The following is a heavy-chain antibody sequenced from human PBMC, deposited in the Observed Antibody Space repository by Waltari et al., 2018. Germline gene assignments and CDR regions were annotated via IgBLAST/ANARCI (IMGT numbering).Heavy chain of an antibody. V-gene: IGHV4-38-2*01. J-gene: IGHJ4*02. D-gene: IGHD3-16*01. Sequence: QVQLQESGPGLVKPSETLSLTCAVSGSSISSGYYWGWIRQPPGKGLEYIGYIRGSGGSTYYNPSLKSRVTISRDTSNNQFSLKLSSVTVADTAVYYCARVPKGEFDYWGQGVLVTVSS. CDR2: IRGSGGST. CDR3: ARVPKGEFDY. CDR1: GSSISSGYY.